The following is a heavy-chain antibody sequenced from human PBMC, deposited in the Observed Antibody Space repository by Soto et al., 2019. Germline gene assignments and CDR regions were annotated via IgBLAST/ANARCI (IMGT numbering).Heavy chain of an antibody. CDR3: AGEGDIVVVPAAPAFDY. J-gene: IGHJ4*02. CDR2: INPSGGST. CDR1: GYTFTSYY. V-gene: IGHV1-46*03. Sequence: QVQLVQSGAEVKKPGASVKVSCKASGYTFTSYYMHWVRQAPGQGLEWMGIINPSGGSTSYAQKFQGRVTMTRDTSTSTVYMELSSLRSEDTAVYYCAGEGDIVVVPAAPAFDYWGQGTLVTVSS. D-gene: IGHD2-2*01.